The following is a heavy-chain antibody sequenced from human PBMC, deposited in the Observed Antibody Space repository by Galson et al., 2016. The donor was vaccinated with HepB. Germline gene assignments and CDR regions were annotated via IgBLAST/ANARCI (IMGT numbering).Heavy chain of an antibody. CDR2: ISTSGNSM. V-gene: IGHV3-11*01. CDR3: ARDLPDDSVEYFDVFDL. Sequence: SLRLSCAASGFTFSDYYMNWIRQAPGKGLEWISFISTSGNSMLYADSVRGRFTISRDNAAKSLYLQMSNPRAEDTAVYYCARDLPDDSVEYFDVFDLWGQGTMVTVSS. CDR1: GFTFSDYY. D-gene: IGHD4-17*01. J-gene: IGHJ3*01.